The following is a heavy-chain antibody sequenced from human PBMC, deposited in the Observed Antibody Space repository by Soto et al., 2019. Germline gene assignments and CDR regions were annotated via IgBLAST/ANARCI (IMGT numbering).Heavy chain of an antibody. CDR2: IYWDDDK. Sequence: QITLKESGPTLVKPTQTLTLTCTFSGFSLSTIGVGVGWIRQPPGKALEWLALIYWDDDKRYSPSLKSRLTVTKDTSKSQVVLTMTNMDPVDTATYYGVQSRCGGDCLQSYSSHSYYGLDVWGQGTTVTVSS. CDR1: GFSLSTIGVG. D-gene: IGHD2-21*02. CDR3: VQSRCGGDCLQSYSSHSYYGLDV. V-gene: IGHV2-5*02. J-gene: IGHJ6*02.